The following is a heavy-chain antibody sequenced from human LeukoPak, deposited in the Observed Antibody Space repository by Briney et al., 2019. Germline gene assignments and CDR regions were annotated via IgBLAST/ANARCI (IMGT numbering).Heavy chain of an antibody. D-gene: IGHD3-22*01. CDR1: GYTFTGYY. CDR3: ARDSDYDSSGWSPT. Sequence: ASVKASCKASGYTFTGYYMHWVRQAPGQGLEWMGRINLNSGGTNYAQKIQGRVTMTRETSISTAYMELSRLRSHDTAVYYCARDSDYDSSGWSPTWGQGTLVTVSS. CDR2: INLNSGGT. V-gene: IGHV1-2*06. J-gene: IGHJ4*02.